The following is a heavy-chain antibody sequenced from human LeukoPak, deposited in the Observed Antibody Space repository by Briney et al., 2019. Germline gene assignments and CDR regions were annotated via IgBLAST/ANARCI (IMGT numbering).Heavy chain of an antibody. CDR1: GFTFSSYG. CDR3: ARHRTASDY. D-gene: IGHD3-16*02. Sequence: GGSLRLSCAASGFTFSSYGMSWVRQAPGKGLEWVSSITSSSSYIYYADSVKGRFTISRDNAKSSLYLQMNSLRAEDTALYYCARHRTASDYWDQGTLVTVSS. J-gene: IGHJ4*02. V-gene: IGHV3-21*01. CDR2: ITSSSSYI.